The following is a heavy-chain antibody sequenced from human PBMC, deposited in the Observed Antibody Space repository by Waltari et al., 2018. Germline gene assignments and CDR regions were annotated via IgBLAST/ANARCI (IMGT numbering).Heavy chain of an antibody. CDR1: GYNFISYW. Sequence: EVQLVQSGAEVKKPGESLKLSCKGSGYNFISYWIAWVRQMPGKGLEWMGIIYAGDSDTRYSPSFQGQVTISADKSVSTAYLQWSSLKASDTAMYYCARRSDTYGFDYWGQGTLVTVSS. CDR3: ARRSDTYGFDY. J-gene: IGHJ4*02. V-gene: IGHV5-51*01. CDR2: IYAGDSDT. D-gene: IGHD4-17*01.